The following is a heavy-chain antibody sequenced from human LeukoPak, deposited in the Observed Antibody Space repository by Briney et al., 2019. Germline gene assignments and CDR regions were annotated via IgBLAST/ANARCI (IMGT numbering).Heavy chain of an antibody. D-gene: IGHD3-3*01. J-gene: IGHJ4*02. CDR3: ASTYYDFWSGYGTAGFDY. CDR1: GGSISSYY. V-gene: IGHV4-59*01. CDR2: IYYSGST. Sequence: PSETLSLTCTVSGGSISSYYWSWIRQPPGKGLEWIGYIYYSGSTNYNPSLKSRVTISVDTSKNQFSLKLSSVTAADTAVYYCASTYYDFWSGYGTAGFDYWGQGTLVTVSS.